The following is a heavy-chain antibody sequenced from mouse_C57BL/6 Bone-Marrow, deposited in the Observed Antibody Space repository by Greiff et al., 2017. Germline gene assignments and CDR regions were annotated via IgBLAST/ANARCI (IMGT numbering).Heavy chain of an antibody. D-gene: IGHD1-1*01. V-gene: IGHV1-19*01. CDR2: INPYNGGT. CDR3: ARPPRGKAYFDY. J-gene: IGHJ2*01. CDR1: GYTFTDYY. Sequence: EVKVVESGPVLVKPGASVKMSCKASGYTFTDYYMNWVKQSHGKSLEWVGVINPYNGGTSYNQKFKGKATLTVDKSSSTAYMELNSLTSEDSAVYYCARPPRGKAYFDYWGQGTTLTVSS.